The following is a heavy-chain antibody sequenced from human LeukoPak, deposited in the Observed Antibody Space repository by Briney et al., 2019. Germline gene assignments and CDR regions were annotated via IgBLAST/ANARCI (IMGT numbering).Heavy chain of an antibody. CDR1: GFTFSRYW. CDR3: ARENYYDSSGPLNTLDI. Sequence: GSLRLSCAASGFTFSRYWMHWVRQAPGKGLVWVSRISSDGSGTRYADSVKGRFTISRDNAKNTLFLQMNSLRAEDTAVYYCARENYYDSSGPLNTLDIWGQGTMVTVSS. V-gene: IGHV3-74*01. J-gene: IGHJ3*02. CDR2: ISSDGSGT. D-gene: IGHD3-22*01.